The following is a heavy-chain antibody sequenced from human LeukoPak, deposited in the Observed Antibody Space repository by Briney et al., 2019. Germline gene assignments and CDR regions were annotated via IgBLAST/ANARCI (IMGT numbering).Heavy chain of an antibody. Sequence: PSETLSLTCAVYGXSLSGYYWSWIRQPPGKGLEWIGEINHSGSTNYNPSLKSRVTISVDTSKNQFSLKLSSVTAADTAVYYCASGYSSGWQIDYWGQGILVTVSS. CDR3: ASGYSSGWQIDY. D-gene: IGHD6-19*01. V-gene: IGHV4-34*01. J-gene: IGHJ4*02. CDR2: INHSGST. CDR1: GXSLSGYY.